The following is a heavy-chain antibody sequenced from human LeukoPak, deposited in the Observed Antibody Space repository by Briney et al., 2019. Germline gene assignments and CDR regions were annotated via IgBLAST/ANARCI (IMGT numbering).Heavy chain of an antibody. J-gene: IGHJ3*02. CDR2: IYPGDSDT. CDR1: GYSFTTYW. V-gene: IGHV5-51*01. Sequence: GESLKISCKGSGYSFTTYWIAWVRQVPGKGLEWMGIIYPGDSDTRYSPSFQGQVTISADKSISTAYLQWSSLKASDTAMYYCASRYCSGGSCYSDDAFDIWGQGTMVTVSS. CDR3: ASRYCSGGSCYSDDAFDI. D-gene: IGHD2-15*01.